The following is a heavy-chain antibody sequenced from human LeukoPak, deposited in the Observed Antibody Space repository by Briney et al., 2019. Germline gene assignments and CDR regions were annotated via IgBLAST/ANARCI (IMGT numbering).Heavy chain of an antibody. J-gene: IGHJ3*02. V-gene: IGHV3-53*01. CDR3: ASERGYSYGHNAFDI. D-gene: IGHD5-18*01. CDR1: GFTVSSNY. CDR2: IYSGGST. Sequence: GGSLRLSCAASGFTVSSNYMSWVRQAPGKGLEWVSVIYSGGSTYYADSVKGRLTISRDNSKNTLYLQMNSLRAEDTAVYYCASERGYSYGHNAFDIWGQGTMVTVSS.